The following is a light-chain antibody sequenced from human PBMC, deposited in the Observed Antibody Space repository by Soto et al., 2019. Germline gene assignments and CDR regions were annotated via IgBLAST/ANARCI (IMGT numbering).Light chain of an antibody. J-gene: IGKJ1*01. CDR1: QGISSY. V-gene: IGKV1-8*01. CDR2: AAS. Sequence: AIRMTQSPSSLSASTGVRVTITCRASQGISSYLAWYQQKPGKAPKLLIYAASTLQSGVPSRFSGSGSGTDFTLTISCLQSEDFATYYCQQYYSYLRTFGQGTKVDIK. CDR3: QQYYSYLRT.